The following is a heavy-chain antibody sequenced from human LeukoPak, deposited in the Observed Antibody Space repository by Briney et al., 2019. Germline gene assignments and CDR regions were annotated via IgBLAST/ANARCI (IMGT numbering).Heavy chain of an antibody. D-gene: IGHD6-13*01. J-gene: IGHJ4*02. CDR3: ARSSSWSGGVDY. CDR2: IYYSGST. Sequence: SETLSLTCTVSGGSISSSSYYWGWLRQPPGKGLEWIGSIYYSGSTYYNPSLKSRVTISVDTSKNQFSLKLSSVTAADTAVYYCARSSSWSGGVDYWGQGTLVTVSS. CDR1: GGSISSSSYY. V-gene: IGHV4-39*07.